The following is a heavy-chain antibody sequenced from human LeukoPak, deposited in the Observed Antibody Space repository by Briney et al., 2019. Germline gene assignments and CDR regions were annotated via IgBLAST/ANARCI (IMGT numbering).Heavy chain of an antibody. V-gene: IGHV3-30*02. CDR3: AKDRYSSSLDYFDY. CDR1: GFTFSSYG. Sequence: GGSLRLSCAASGFTFSSYGMHWVRQAPGKGLEWVAFIRYDGSNKYYADSVKGRFTISRDNSKNTLYLQMNSLRAEDTAVYYCAKDRYSSSLDYFDYWGQGTLVTVSS. CDR2: IRYDGSNK. D-gene: IGHD6-13*01. J-gene: IGHJ4*02.